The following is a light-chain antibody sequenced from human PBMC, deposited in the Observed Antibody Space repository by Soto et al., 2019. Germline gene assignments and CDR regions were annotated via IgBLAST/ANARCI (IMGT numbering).Light chain of an antibody. CDR2: WAS. CDR3: QQYYSTPLT. J-gene: IGKJ1*01. Sequence: DIVMTQSPDSLAVSLGERATINCKSSQSVLYSSNNNNYLAWYQQKPGQPPKLLIYWASTRESGVPDRFSGSGSGTHFTLTICSLQAEDVAVYYCQQYYSTPLTFGQGTKVEIK. V-gene: IGKV4-1*01. CDR1: QSVLYSSNNNNY.